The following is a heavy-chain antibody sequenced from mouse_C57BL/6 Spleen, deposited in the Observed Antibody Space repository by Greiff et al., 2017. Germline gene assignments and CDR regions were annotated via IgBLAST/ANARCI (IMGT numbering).Heavy chain of an antibody. J-gene: IGHJ4*01. Sequence: VQLQQSGAELAKPGASVKLSCKASGYTFTSYWMHWVKQRPGHGLEWIGYINPNSGFTTYNQQFKGKATLTADQSSSTAYMQLRSLTSEDSAVYYCARGAADYGNSYYNGLAYWGQGTAVTVSS. CDR3: ARGAADYGNSYYNGLAY. CDR1: GYTFTSYW. CDR2: INPNSGFT. V-gene: IGHV1-7*01. D-gene: IGHD2-1*01.